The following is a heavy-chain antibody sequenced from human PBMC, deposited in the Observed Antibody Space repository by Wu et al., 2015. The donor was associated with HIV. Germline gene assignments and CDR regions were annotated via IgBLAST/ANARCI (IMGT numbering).Heavy chain of an antibody. J-gene: IGHJ4*02. D-gene: IGHD3-22*01. CDR3: ARDSGPTYYYDSSGSPDY. CDR2: ISAYNGNT. Sequence: QVQLVQSGAEVKKPGAAVKVSCKASGYIFMKYGVSWVRQAPGQGLEWMGWISAYNGNTNYAQKLQGRVTMTTDTSTSTAYMELSRLRSDDTAVYYCARDSGPTYYYDSSGSPDYWGQGTLGHRL. CDR1: GYIFMKYG. V-gene: IGHV1-18*01.